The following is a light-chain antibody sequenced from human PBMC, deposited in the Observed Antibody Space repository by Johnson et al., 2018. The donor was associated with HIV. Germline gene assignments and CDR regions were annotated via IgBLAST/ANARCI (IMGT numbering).Light chain of an antibody. CDR3: GTWDNSLSAV. CDR1: SSNIGNNF. V-gene: IGLV1-51*02. CDR2: END. Sequence: QSVLTQPPSVSAAPGQKVTISCSGSSSNIGNNFVSWYQEFPGAAPKLLIYENDKRPSGIPDRFSGSKSGTSATLGITGLQTGDEADYYCGTWDNSLSAVVGTGTKITGL. J-gene: IGLJ1*01.